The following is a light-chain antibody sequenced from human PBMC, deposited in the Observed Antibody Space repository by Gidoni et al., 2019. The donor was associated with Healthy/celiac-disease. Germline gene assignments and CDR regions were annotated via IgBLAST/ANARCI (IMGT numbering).Light chain of an antibody. J-gene: IGKJ4*01. CDR3: QQRRNWPLRT. CDR1: QNVSSY. V-gene: IGKV3-11*01. CDR2: DAS. Sequence: EIVLTQSPATLSLSPGERATLSCRASQNVSSYLAWYQQKHGQAPRLQIYDASSRATGILAKFSGNGAGTEFTLTICSLEPEDCAVYYCQQRRNWPLRTFGEGTKVEIK.